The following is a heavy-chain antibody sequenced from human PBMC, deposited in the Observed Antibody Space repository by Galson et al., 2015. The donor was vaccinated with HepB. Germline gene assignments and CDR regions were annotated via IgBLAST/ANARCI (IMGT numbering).Heavy chain of an antibody. CDR3: TREGGRVGDEDI. Sequence: SVKVSCKASGYTLTTFGISWVRQAPGQGLEWVGWISSYNGGTNYAQNFQGRVTMTTDTSTNTAYMELNSLKSDDTAVYFCTREGGRVGDEDIWGQGTTVTVSS. J-gene: IGHJ6*02. D-gene: IGHD2-15*01. CDR2: ISSYNGGT. V-gene: IGHV1-18*04. CDR1: GYTLTTFG.